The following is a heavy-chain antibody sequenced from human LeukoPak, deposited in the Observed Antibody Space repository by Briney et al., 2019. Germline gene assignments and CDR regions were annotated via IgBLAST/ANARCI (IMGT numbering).Heavy chain of an antibody. J-gene: IGHJ6*03. CDR1: GYTFTSYG. CDR2: ISTYIGNT. V-gene: IGHV1-18*01. CDR3: ARVNPSGSFYYYYMDV. Sequence: ASVKVSCKASGYTFTSYGISWVRQAPGQGLEWMGWISTYIGNTNYAQKIQGRVTMTTDTSTSTAYMELRSLRSDDTAVYYCARVNPSGSFYYYYMDVWGKGTTVTISS. D-gene: IGHD3-10*01.